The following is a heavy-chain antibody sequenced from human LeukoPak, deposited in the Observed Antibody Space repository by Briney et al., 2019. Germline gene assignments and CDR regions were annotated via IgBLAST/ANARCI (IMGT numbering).Heavy chain of an antibody. CDR2: INPNSGGT. CDR3: AREMWELNGSFDY. D-gene: IGHD1-26*01. Sequence: ASVKVSCKASGYTFTGYYMHWVRQAPGQGLEWMGRINPNSGGTNYAQKFQGRVTMTRDTSISTAYMELSRLRSDDTAVYYCAREMWELNGSFDYWGQGTLVTVSS. V-gene: IGHV1-2*06. CDR1: GYTFTGYY. J-gene: IGHJ4*02.